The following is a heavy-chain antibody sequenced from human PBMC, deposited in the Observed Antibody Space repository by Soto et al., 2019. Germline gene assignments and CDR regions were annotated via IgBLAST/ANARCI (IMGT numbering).Heavy chain of an antibody. V-gene: IGHV1-18*01. Sequence: QVQLVQSGAEVKKPGASVKVSCKASGYTFTSYGISWVRXAXGQGLXXXGWISAYNGNTNYAQKLQGRVTMTTDTSTSTAYMELRSLRSDDTAVYYXARLGRXTXFGVVXXXXRYFDYWGQGTLVTVSS. CDR3: ARLGRXTXFGVVXXXXRYFDY. D-gene: IGHD3-3*01. CDR2: ISAYNGNT. J-gene: IGHJ4*02. CDR1: GYTFTSYG.